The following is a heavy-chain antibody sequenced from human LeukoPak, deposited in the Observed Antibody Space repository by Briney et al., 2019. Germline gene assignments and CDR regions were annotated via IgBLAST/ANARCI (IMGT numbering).Heavy chain of an antibody. CDR1: GFTFSTYS. J-gene: IGHJ4*02. D-gene: IGHD3-16*01. Sequence: GGSLRLSCAASGFTFSTYSMNWVRQAPWKGLEWVSSISSSSVYIYYTDSVKGRFTISRDNAKNSLYLQMNSLRAEDMALYYCTRGGSTYIDYWGQGTLVTVSS. CDR3: TRGGSTYIDY. V-gene: IGHV3-21*01. CDR2: ISSSSVYI.